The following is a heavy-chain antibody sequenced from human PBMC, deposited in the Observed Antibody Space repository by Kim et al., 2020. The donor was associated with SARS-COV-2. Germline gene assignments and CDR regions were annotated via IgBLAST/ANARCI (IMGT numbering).Heavy chain of an antibody. CDR2: TYYSGKT. CDR1: GDSITTRSYS. CDR3: ASSPCSYTSPPYDYYGMDV. Sequence: SETLSLTCTVSGDSITTRSYSWGWVRQPPGKGLEWIGATYYSGKTYYTPSLQSRLTLSIDTSMNQVSLTLRSVTAADTAVYFCASSPCSYTSPPYDYYGMDVWGPGTTVTVSS. V-gene: IGHV4-39*01. J-gene: IGHJ6*02. D-gene: IGHD2-2*02.